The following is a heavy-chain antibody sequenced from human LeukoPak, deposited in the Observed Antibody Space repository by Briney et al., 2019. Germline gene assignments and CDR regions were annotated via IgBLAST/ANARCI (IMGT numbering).Heavy chain of an antibody. V-gene: IGHV5-51*01. CDR2: IYPGDSDT. CDR3: VLGDYMGGYYFDY. D-gene: IGHD3-10*01. Sequence: AGESLKISCKGSGYSFTSYWIGWVRQMPGKGLEWMGIIYPGDSDTRYSPSFQGQVTISADKSISTAYLQWSSLKASDTAMYYCVLGDYMGGYYFDYWGQGTLVTVSS. CDR1: GYSFTSYW. J-gene: IGHJ4*02.